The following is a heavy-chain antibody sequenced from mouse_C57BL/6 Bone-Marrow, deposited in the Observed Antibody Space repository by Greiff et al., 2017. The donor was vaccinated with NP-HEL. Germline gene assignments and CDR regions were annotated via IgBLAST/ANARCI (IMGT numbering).Heavy chain of an antibody. CDR2: IYPRDGST. CDR1: GYTFTDHT. V-gene: IGHV1-78*01. CDR3: AREGVTTVVAPLYWYFDV. D-gene: IGHD1-1*01. J-gene: IGHJ1*03. Sequence: VHLVESDAELVKPGASVKISCKVSGYTFTDHTIHWMKQRPEQGLEWIGYIYPRDGSTKYNEKFKGKATLTADKSSSTAYMQLNSLTSEDSAVYFCAREGVTTVVAPLYWYFDVWGTGTTVTVSS.